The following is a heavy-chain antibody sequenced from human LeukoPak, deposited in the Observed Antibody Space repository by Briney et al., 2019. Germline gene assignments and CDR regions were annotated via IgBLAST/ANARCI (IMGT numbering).Heavy chain of an antibody. J-gene: IGHJ4*02. D-gene: IGHD6-13*01. CDR3: ARVGIAAAGTPQGGSSY. Sequence: ASVKVSRKASGYTFTSYGISWVRQAPGQGLEWMGWISAYNGNTNYAQKLQGRVTMTTDTSTSTAYMELRSLRSDATAVYYCARVGIAAAGTPQGGSSYWGQGTLVTVSS. CDR1: GYTFTSYG. CDR2: ISAYNGNT. V-gene: IGHV1-18*01.